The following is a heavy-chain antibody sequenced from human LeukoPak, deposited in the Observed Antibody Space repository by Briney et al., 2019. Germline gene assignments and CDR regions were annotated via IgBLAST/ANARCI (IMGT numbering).Heavy chain of an antibody. D-gene: IGHD3-10*01. CDR2: ISYSGRT. CDR3: ARGRPVLLWFGEPSNWFDP. V-gene: IGHV4-59*12. CDR1: GGSISSYY. J-gene: IGHJ5*02. Sequence: SSETLSLTCTVSGGSISSYYWSWIRQPPGKGLEWIGYISYSGRTNYNPSLKSRVTISVDTSKNQFSLRLSSVTAADTAVYYCARGRPVLLWFGEPSNWFDPWGQGALVTVSS.